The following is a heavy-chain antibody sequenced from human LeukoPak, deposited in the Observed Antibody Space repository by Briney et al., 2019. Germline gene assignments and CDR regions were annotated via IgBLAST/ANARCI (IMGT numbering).Heavy chain of an antibody. Sequence: SETLSLTCAVYGGSFSGYYWSWIRQPPGKGLEWIGEINHSGSTNYNPSLKSRVTISVDTSKNQFSLKLSSVTAADTAVYYCTRVGKSWFGELVYWGQGTLVTVSS. V-gene: IGHV4-34*01. J-gene: IGHJ4*02. D-gene: IGHD3-10*01. CDR2: INHSGST. CDR1: GGSFSGYY. CDR3: TRVGKSWFGELVY.